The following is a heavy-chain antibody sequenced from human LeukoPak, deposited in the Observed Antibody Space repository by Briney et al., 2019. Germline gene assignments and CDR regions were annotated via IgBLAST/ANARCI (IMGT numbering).Heavy chain of an antibody. CDR1: AFTFSSYA. Sequence: GGSLRLSCAASAFTFSSYAVHWVRQAPGKGLEWVAVISYDGSNKYYADSVKGRFTISRDNSKNTLYLQMDSLRPEDTAIYYCARDLGEWGRVDDWGQGTLVTVSS. D-gene: IGHD3-16*01. CDR3: ARDLGEWGRVDD. CDR2: ISYDGSNK. V-gene: IGHV3-30-3*01. J-gene: IGHJ4*02.